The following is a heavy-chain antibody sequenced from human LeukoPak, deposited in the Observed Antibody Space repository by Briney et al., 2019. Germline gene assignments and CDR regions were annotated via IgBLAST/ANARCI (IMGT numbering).Heavy chain of an antibody. CDR3: ARDWSMDV. CDR1: GFTFSIYW. D-gene: IGHD3-3*01. V-gene: IGHV3-7*01. Sequence: PGGSLRLSCAASGFTFSIYWMNWVRQAPGKGLEWVANIKQDGSEKYYVDSVKGRFTISRDNSKNTLYLQMNSLRAEDTAVYYCARDWSMDVWGQGTTVTVSS. J-gene: IGHJ6*02. CDR2: IKQDGSEK.